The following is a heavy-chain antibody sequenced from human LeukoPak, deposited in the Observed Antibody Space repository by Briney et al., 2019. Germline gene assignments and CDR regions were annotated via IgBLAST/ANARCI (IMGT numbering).Heavy chain of an antibody. Sequence: SETLSLTCTVSGGSISSYYWSWIRQPPGKGLEWIGYIYYSGSTNYNPSLKSRVTISVDTSKNQFSLKLSSVTAADTAVYYCARERTIFGVVMAGYYFDYWGQGTLVTVSS. V-gene: IGHV4-59*12. J-gene: IGHJ4*02. CDR1: GGSISSYY. CDR2: IYYSGST. CDR3: ARERTIFGVVMAGYYFDY. D-gene: IGHD3-3*01.